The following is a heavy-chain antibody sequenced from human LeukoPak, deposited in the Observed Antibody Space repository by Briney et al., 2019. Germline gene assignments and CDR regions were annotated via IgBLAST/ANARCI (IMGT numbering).Heavy chain of an antibody. Sequence: GGSLRLSCAASGFTFSSYGMHWVRQAPGKGLEWVAFIRYDGSNKYYADSVKGRFTISRDNSKNTLYLQMSSLRGEDTAVYYCARDHRILDTVVVPTALMSWGQGALVTVSS. CDR1: GFTFSSYG. CDR2: IRYDGSNK. V-gene: IGHV3-30*02. D-gene: IGHD2-2*03. J-gene: IGHJ5*02. CDR3: ARDHRILDTVVVPTALMS.